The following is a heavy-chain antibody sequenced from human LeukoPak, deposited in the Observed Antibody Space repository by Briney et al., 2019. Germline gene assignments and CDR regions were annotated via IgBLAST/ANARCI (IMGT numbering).Heavy chain of an antibody. D-gene: IGHD3/OR15-3a*01. CDR2: ISYDGSNK. V-gene: IGHV3-30*04. Sequence: GGSLRLSCAASGFAFNNYAMHWVRQAPGKGLEWVAVISYDGSNKYYADSVKGRFTISRDNSKNTLYLQMNSLRAEDTAVYYCARDSGFSGTQRGEYWGQGTLVTVSS. J-gene: IGHJ4*02. CDR1: GFAFNNYA. CDR3: ARDSGFSGTQRGEY.